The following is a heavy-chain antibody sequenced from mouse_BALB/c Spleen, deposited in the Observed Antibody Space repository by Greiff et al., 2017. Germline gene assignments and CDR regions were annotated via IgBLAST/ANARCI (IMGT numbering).Heavy chain of an antibody. CDR3: ARTLYYGNHWFAY. CDR1: GFTFSSFG. Sequence: EVQLQESGGGLVQPGGSRKLSCAASGFTFSSFGMHWVRQAPEKGLEWVAYISSGSSTIYYADTVKGRFTISRDNPKNTLFLQMTSLRSEDTAMYYCARTLYYGNHWFAYWGQGTLVTVSA. V-gene: IGHV5-17*02. J-gene: IGHJ3*01. CDR2: ISSGSSTI. D-gene: IGHD2-1*01.